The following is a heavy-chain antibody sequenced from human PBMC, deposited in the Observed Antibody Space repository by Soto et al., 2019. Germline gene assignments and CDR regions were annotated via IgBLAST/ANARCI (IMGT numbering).Heavy chain of an antibody. J-gene: IGHJ4*02. D-gene: IGHD5-12*01. V-gene: IGHV1-69*13. CDR3: ARDGNIVATGTFDY. Sequence: SVKVSCKASGGTFSSYAISWVRQAPGQGLEWMGGIIPIFGTANYAQKFQGRVTITADESTSTAYMELSSLRSEDTAVYYCARDGNIVATGTFDYWGQGTLVTVSS. CDR2: IIPIFGTA. CDR1: GGTFSSYA.